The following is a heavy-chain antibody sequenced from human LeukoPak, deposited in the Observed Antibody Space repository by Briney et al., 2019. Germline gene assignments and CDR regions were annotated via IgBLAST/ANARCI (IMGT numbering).Heavy chain of an antibody. CDR2: ISGSGGST. CDR3: ARVWFGELFGAFDI. V-gene: IGHV3-23*01. CDR1: GFTFSNFA. J-gene: IGHJ3*02. D-gene: IGHD3-10*01. Sequence: KPGGSLRLSCAASGFTFSNFAMNWVRQAPGKGLEWVSAISGSGGSTYYADSVKGRFTISRDNSKNTLYLQMNSLRAEDTAVYYCARVWFGELFGAFDIWGQGTMVTVSS.